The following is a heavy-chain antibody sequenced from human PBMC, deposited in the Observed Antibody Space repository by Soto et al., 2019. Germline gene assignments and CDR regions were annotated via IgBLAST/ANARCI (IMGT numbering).Heavy chain of an antibody. J-gene: IGHJ4*02. V-gene: IGHV3-30*18. CDR2: ISYDGSNK. CDR1: GFTFSSYG. CDR3: AKVETPYDYVWGSYRH. D-gene: IGHD3-16*02. Sequence: QVQLVESGGGVVQPGRSLRLSCAASGFTFSSYGMHWVRQAPGKGLEWVAVISYDGSNKYYAESVKGRFTISRDNSKNTLYLQMNSLRAEDTAVYYCAKVETPYDYVWGSYRHWGQGTLVTVSS.